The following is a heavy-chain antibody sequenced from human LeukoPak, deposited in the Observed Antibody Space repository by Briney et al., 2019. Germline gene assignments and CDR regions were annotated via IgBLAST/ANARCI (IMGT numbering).Heavy chain of an antibody. D-gene: IGHD1-1*01. CDR2: TTATSTTT. CDR1: GFTFSNYN. V-gene: IGHV3-48*01. J-gene: IGHJ6*03. Sequence: GGSLRLSCAASGFTFSNYNIQWVSQAPGKGLEWLSFTTATSTTTFYADPVKGRFTISRDNAKSSLYLQMDSLRAEDTAVYYCARIHPPGYYFYSMDVWGRGTTVTVSS. CDR3: ARIHPPGYYFYSMDV.